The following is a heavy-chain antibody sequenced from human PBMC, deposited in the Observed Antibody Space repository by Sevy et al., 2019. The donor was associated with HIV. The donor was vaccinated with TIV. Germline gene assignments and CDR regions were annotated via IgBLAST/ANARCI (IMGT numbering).Heavy chain of an antibody. J-gene: IGHJ4*02. D-gene: IGHD3-3*02. Sequence: GGSLRLSCAASGFSFSIYSMNWVRQAPGKGLEWLSSITNSGATKYYAESVKGRFTTSRDNAKNSLYLQMDSLRDEDTAVYYCARDTTVTRIFNYWGQGTLVTVSS. CDR2: ITNSGATK. V-gene: IGHV3-48*02. CDR3: ARDTTVTRIFNY. CDR1: GFSFSIYS.